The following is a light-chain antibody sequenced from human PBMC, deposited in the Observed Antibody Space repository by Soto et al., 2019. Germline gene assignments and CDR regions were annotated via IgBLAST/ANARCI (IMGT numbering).Light chain of an antibody. J-gene: IGKJ2*01. CDR1: QDISSA. V-gene: IGKV1D-13*01. CDR3: QQVNDFPGP. Sequence: AIQLTQAPSSLSASVGDRVTISCRTSQDISSALAWYQQRPGKPPKLLLSDASSLESGVPSRFSGSGSGTGFTLTISSLQPEDFATYYCQQVNDFPGPFGQGTTLEIK. CDR2: DAS.